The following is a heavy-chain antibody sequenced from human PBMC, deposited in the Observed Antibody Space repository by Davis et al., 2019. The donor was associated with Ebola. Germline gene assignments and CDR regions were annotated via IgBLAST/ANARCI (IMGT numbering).Heavy chain of an antibody. V-gene: IGHV1-2*06. CDR3: ARLSFGEVGFDY. J-gene: IGHJ4*02. Sequence: ASVKVSCKASGYTFTGFYMHWVRQAPGQGLEWMGRINPSTGDTDYAQIFQGRVTMTRDTSIGTAYMELDSLGSDDTAVYYCARLSFGEVGFDYWGQGTLVTVSS. CDR1: GYTFTGFY. D-gene: IGHD3-10*01. CDR2: INPSTGDT.